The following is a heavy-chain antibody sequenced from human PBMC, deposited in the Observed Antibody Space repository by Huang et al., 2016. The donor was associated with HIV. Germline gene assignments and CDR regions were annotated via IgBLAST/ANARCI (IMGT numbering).Heavy chain of an antibody. CDR2: YDREEGET. CDR1: GSTLTELS. V-gene: IGHV1-24*01. CDR3: ATNIAVIRDNALDI. J-gene: IGHJ3*02. D-gene: IGHD2-21*01. Sequence: QVRLVQSGAEVKKPGASVKVSCKVSGSTLTELSMHWVRQAPGKGLEWMGGYDREEGETIYAQRFQGRVTMTDDISTDTAYMELSRLRSDDTAVYYRATNIAVIRDNALDIWGQGTLVTVSS.